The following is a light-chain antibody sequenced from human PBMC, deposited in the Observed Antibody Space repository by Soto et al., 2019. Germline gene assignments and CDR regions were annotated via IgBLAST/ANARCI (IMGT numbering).Light chain of an antibody. CDR1: QSVSID. V-gene: IGKV3-15*01. Sequence: EIVMTQSPATLAVSPGDTATLSCRASQSVSIDLAWYQQTPGQAPRLLIYGASTRATGIPVRFSGSASGTDFTLTISRLEPEDFAVYYCQQYGSSGTFGQGTKVDIK. CDR3: QQYGSSGT. CDR2: GAS. J-gene: IGKJ1*01.